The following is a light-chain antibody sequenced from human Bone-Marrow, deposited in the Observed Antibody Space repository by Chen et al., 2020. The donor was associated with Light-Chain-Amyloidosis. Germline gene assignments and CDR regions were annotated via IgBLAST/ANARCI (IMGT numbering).Light chain of an antibody. CDR3: QVWDRSSDRPV. V-gene: IGLV3-21*02. CDR2: DDS. CDR1: NIGSTS. J-gene: IGLJ3*02. Sequence: SYVPTQSSSVSVAPGQTATIACGGNNIGSTSVHWYQQTPGQAPLLVVYDDSDRPSGIPERLSGSDTGNTATLTISRIEAGDEADYYCQVWDRSSDRPVFGGGNKLTVL.